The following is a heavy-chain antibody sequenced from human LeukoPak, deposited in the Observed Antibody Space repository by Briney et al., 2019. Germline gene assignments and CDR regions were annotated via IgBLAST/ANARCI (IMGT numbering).Heavy chain of an antibody. J-gene: IGHJ3*02. V-gene: IGHV4-61*02. Sequence: PSQTLSLTCTVSGGSISSGSYYWSWIRQPAGKGLEWIGRIYTSGSTNYNPSLKSRVTISVDTSKNQFSLKLSSVTAADTAVYYCARDGISYYDTPDAFDIWGQGTMVTVSS. CDR2: IYTSGST. D-gene: IGHD3-22*01. CDR1: GGSISSGSYY. CDR3: ARDGISYYDTPDAFDI.